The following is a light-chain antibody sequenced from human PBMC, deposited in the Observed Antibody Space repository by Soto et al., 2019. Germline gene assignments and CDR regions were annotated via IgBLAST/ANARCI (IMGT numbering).Light chain of an antibody. V-gene: IGKV1-39*01. CDR1: QSITNY. J-gene: IGKJ4*01. CDR2: AAS. Sequence: DIQMTQSPSSLSASVGDRVTITCRASQSITNYLNWYQQKPGEAPKLLIYAASSLQSGVPSRFSGNGSGTDFTLTISSLQPEDFATYYCQQSHSTPSTFGGGTKVEIK. CDR3: QQSHSTPST.